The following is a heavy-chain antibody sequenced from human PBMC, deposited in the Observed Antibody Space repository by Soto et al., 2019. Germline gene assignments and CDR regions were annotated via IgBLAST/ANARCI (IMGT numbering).Heavy chain of an antibody. CDR3: AREMYSDIVVVPAATKHGGLDP. V-gene: IGHV3-21*01. CDR2: ISSSSSYI. D-gene: IGHD2-2*01. CDR1: GFTFSSYS. Sequence: GGSLRLSCAASGFTFSSYSMNWVRQAPGKGLEWVSSISSSSSYIYYADSVKGRFTISRDNAKNSLYLQMNSLRAEDTAVYYCAREMYSDIVVVPAATKHGGLDPWGQGTLVTVSS. J-gene: IGHJ5*02.